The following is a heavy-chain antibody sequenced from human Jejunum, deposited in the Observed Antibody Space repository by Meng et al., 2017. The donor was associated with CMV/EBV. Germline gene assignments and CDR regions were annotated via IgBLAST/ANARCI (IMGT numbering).Heavy chain of an antibody. Sequence: AYGYTFNTYGISGVRQAPGQGLEWIGWIGTYNGNTKYAQTFQGRVTMTRDTSTNTVDMELRGLTSDDTAMYYCVSLVTLRQGVAYWGQGTLVTVSS. J-gene: IGHJ4*02. CDR2: IGTYNGNT. CDR1: GYTFNTYG. CDR3: VSLVTLRQGVAY. D-gene: IGHD2-21*02. V-gene: IGHV1-18*01.